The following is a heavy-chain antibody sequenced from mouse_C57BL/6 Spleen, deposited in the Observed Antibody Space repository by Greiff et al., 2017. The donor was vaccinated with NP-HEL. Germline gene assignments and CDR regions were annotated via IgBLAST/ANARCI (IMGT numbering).Heavy chain of an antibody. CDR1: GYSITSGYY. Sequence: EVKLQESGPGLVKPSQSLSLTCSVTGYSITSGYYWNWIRQFPGNKLEWMGYISYDGSNNYNPSLKNRISITRDTSKNQFFLKLNSVTTEDTATYYCARPDYDAYYAMDYWGQRTSVTVSS. J-gene: IGHJ4*01. CDR3: ARPDYDAYYAMDY. D-gene: IGHD2-4*01. CDR2: ISYDGSN. V-gene: IGHV3-6*01.